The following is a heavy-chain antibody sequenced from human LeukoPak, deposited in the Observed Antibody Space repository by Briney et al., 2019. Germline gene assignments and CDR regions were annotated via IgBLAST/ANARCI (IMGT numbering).Heavy chain of an antibody. CDR2: IIPIFGTA. D-gene: IGHD1-26*01. V-gene: IGHV1-69*13. Sequence: SVKVSCKASGGTFSSYAISWVRQAPGQGLEWMGGIIPIFGTANYAQKFQGRVTITADESTSTAYMELSSLRSEDTAVYYCARAPPIVAPADAFDIWGQGTMVTVSS. CDR3: ARAPPIVAPADAFDI. J-gene: IGHJ3*02. CDR1: GGTFSSYA.